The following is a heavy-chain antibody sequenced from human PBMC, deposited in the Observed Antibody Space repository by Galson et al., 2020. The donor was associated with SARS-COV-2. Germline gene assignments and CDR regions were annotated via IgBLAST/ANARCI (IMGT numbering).Heavy chain of an antibody. CDR3: ARNYFDSSGYGVFDY. CDR1: GHTFVSYS. V-gene: IGHV1-18*01. J-gene: IGHJ4*02. Sequence: ASVKVSCKASGHTFVSYSFNWVRQAPGQGLEWMGWISAYNDNTNYAQKFQGRVTMTTDTSTSTAYMELRSLRSDDTAVYFCARNYFDSSGYGVFDYWGQGTLVTVSS. D-gene: IGHD3-22*01. CDR2: ISAYNDNT.